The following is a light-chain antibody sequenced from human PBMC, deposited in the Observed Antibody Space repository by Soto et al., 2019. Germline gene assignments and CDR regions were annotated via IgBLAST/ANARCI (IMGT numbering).Light chain of an antibody. J-gene: IGLJ1*01. CDR2: DVT. Sequence: QSVLTQPRSVSGSPGQSVTISCTGTSSDVGDYKYVSWYQQHPGKDPKLIIFDVTKRPSGVPDRFSGSKSGNTASLTISGLQAEDEAHYYCCSYAGSYTYVFRSGTTVTVL. CDR1: SSDVGDYKY. V-gene: IGLV2-11*01. CDR3: CSYAGSYTYV.